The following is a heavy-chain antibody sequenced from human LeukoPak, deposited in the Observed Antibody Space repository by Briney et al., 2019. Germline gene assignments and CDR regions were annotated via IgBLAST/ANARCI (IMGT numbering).Heavy chain of an antibody. CDR1: EYTLSGHY. J-gene: IGHJ1*01. CDR3: ARELSMVGGVPGGGFQH. V-gene: IGHV1-2*02. D-gene: IGHD3-10*01. Sequence: GASVKVSCKASEYTLSGHYMHWVRQAPGQGLEWMGWINPNSSGTIYVQNFQGRVTMTRDTSGTTVYMDLSSLRSDDTAVYYCARELSMVGGVPGGGFQHWGQGTLVIVSS. CDR2: INPNSSGT.